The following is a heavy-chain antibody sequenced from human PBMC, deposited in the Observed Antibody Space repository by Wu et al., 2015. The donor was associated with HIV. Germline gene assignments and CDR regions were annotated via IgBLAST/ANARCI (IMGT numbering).Heavy chain of an antibody. CDR3: ARDEETYYYDSSGYGCGV. J-gene: IGHJ4*02. Sequence: QVQLVQSGAEVKKPGASVKVSCKASGYTFTSYYMHWVRQAPGQGLEWMGIINPSGGSTSYAQKFQGRVTMTRDTSTSTVYMELSSLRSEDTAVYYCARDEETYYYDSSGYGCGVWGQGTLVTGLL. D-gene: IGHD3-22*01. CDR1: GYTFTSYY. CDR2: INPSGGST. V-gene: IGHV1-46*01.